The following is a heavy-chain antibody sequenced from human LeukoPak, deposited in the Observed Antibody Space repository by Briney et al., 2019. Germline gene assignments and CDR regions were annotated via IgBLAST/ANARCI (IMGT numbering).Heavy chain of an antibody. J-gene: IGHJ4*02. D-gene: IGHD4-23*01. CDR1: GFTFSSYS. Sequence: GGSLRLSCAASGFTFSSYSMNWVSQAPGKGLEWVSSISSSSNYIYYADSVKGRFTISRDNAKNSLYLQMNSLRAEDTAVYFCAREKNSGGLDYWGQGTLVTVSS. CDR3: AREKNSGGLDY. CDR2: ISSSSNYI. V-gene: IGHV3-21*01.